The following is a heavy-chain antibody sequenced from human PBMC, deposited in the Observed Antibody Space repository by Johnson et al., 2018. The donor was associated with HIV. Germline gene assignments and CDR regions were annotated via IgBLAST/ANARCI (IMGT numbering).Heavy chain of an antibody. J-gene: IGHJ3*02. CDR1: GFTFSSYP. CDR2: INWDGDST. Sequence: QVQLVESGGGVVQPEMSLRLACAASGFTFSSYPMHWVRQAPGKGLEWVSLINWDGDSTYYADSVKGRFTISRDNAKNSLYLQMNSLRTEDTALYYCTVHSGERTDHDAFDIWGQGTMVTVSS. V-gene: IGHV3-NL1*01. D-gene: IGHD1-26*01. CDR3: TVHSGERTDHDAFDI.